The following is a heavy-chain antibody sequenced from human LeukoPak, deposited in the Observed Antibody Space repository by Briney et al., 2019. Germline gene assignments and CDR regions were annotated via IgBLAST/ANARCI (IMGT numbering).Heavy chain of an antibody. CDR2: IYHSGST. J-gene: IGHJ4*02. CDR1: GRSISISNW. V-gene: IGHV4-4*02. Sequence: PSESLSLTCAVSGRSISISNWWSWVRQPPGKGLEWIGEIYHSGSTNYNPSLKSRVTISVDKSKNQFSLKLSSVTAADTAVYYCAREAGLPPYFDYWGQGTLVTVSS. CDR3: AREAGLPPYFDY. D-gene: IGHD3-10*01.